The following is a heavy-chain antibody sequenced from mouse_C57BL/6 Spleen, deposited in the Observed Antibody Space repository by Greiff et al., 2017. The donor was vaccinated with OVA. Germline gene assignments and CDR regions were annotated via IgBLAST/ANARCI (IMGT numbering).Heavy chain of an antibody. V-gene: IGHV1-26*01. J-gene: IGHJ3*01. CDR1: GYTFTDYY. CDR3: ARCRYDYDWFAY. CDR2: INPNNGGT. D-gene: IGHD2-4*01. Sequence: VQLQQSGPELVKPGASVKISCKASGYTFTDYYMNWVKQSHGKSLEWIGDINPNNGGTSYNQKFKGKATLTVDKSSSTAYMELRSLTSEDSAVYYCARCRYDYDWFAYWGQGTLVTVSA.